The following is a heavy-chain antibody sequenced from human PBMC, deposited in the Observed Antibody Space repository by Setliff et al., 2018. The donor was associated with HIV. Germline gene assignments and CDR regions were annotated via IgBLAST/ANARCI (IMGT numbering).Heavy chain of an antibody. CDR2: FYYGWST. CDR1: GGSISTSNYY. D-gene: IGHD5-18*01. J-gene: IGHJ3*01. CDR3: AREWSYGAFDTFDV. V-gene: IGHV4-39*07. Sequence: LTCTVSGGSISTSNYYWGWIRQPPGKGLEWIGSFYYGWSTYYNPSLKSRVTLMVDTSKNQFSLKLGSVTAADTAVYYCAREWSYGAFDTFDVWGQGTMVTVSS.